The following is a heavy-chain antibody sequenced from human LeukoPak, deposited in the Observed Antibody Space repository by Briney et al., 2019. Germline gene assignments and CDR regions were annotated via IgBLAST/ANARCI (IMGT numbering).Heavy chain of an antibody. D-gene: IGHD4-17*01. CDR1: GGTFSSYA. CDR3: ARLSIGDYADREGDFDY. V-gene: IGHV1-69*13. CDR2: ILPIVDTA. J-gene: IGHJ4*02. Sequence: SVKVSCKASGGTFSSYAISWVRQAPGQGLEWMGGILPIVDTADYAQKFQGRVTITADESTSTAYMELSSLRSEDTAVYYCARLSIGDYADREGDFDYWGQGTLVTVSS.